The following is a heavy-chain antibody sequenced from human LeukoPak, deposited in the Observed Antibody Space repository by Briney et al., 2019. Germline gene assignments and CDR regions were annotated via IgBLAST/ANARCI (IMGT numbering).Heavy chain of an antibody. Sequence: SETLSLTCAVYGGSFSGYYWSWIRQPPGKGLEWIWEINHSGSTNYNPSLKSRVTISVDTTTNQSSLKLRSVTAADTAVYYCASSQDWFDRWGEGSMVSVS. V-gene: IGHV4-34*01. CDR2: INHSGST. CDR1: GGSFSGYY. J-gene: IGHJ5*02. CDR3: ASSQDWFDR.